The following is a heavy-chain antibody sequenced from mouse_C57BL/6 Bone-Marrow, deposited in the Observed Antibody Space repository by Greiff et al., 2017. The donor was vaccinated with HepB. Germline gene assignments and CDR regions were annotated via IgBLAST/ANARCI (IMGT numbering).Heavy chain of an antibody. CDR1: GYTFTDYY. V-gene: IGHV1-26*01. J-gene: IGHJ2*03. CDR2: INPKNGGT. D-gene: IGHD1-1*01. Sequence: VQLQQSGPELVKPGASVKISCKASGYTFTDYYMNWVKQSHGKSLEWIGDINPKNGGTSYNQKFKGKATLTVDKSSSTAYMELRSLTSEDSAVYYGEREDYGSRYDFDYWGRGTSLTVTA. CDR3: EREDYGSRYDFDY.